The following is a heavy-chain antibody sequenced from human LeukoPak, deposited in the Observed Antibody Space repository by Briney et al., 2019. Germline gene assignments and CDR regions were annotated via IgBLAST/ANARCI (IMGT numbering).Heavy chain of an antibody. D-gene: IGHD5-12*01. CDR3: ARLYSGYDFTVDDY. CDR1: GFTFSSYA. CDR2: IYSGGST. J-gene: IGHJ4*02. Sequence: GGSLRLSCAASGFTFSSYAMSWVRQAPGKGLEWVSVIYSGGSTYYADSVKGRFTISRHNSKNTLYLQMNSLRAEDTAVYYCARLYSGYDFTVDDYWGQGTLVTVSS. V-gene: IGHV3-53*04.